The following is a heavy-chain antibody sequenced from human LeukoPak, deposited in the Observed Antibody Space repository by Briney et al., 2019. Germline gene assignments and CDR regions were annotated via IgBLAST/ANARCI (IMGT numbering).Heavy chain of an antibody. CDR2: IYYSGST. V-gene: IGHV4-61*01. CDR1: GGSLTSSYY. Sequence: SETLSLTCTVSGGSLTSSYYWSWIRQPPGKGLEWIGYIYYSGSTNYKPSLKSRVTISVDTSKNQFSLKLNSVTAADTAVYYCARGGYYGSGNDFRFDPWGQGTLVTVPS. J-gene: IGHJ5*02. CDR3: ARGGYYGSGNDFRFDP. D-gene: IGHD3-10*01.